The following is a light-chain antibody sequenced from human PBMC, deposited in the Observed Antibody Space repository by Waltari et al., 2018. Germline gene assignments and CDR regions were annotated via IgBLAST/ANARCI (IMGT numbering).Light chain of an antibody. Sequence: SYVLTQPPSVSVAPGETARITCGGNNIGRKTVHWYQQKPGQTPVVVISYDSDRPSGIPERFSGSNSGNTATLTISRVEAGDEADYYCQVWDSSRDHGGFGTGTKVTVL. CDR2: YDS. CDR1: NIGRKT. CDR3: QVWDSSRDHGG. J-gene: IGLJ1*01. V-gene: IGLV3-21*04.